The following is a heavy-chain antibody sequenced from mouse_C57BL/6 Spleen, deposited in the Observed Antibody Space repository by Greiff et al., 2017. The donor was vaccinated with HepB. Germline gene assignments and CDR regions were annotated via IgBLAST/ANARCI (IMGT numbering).Heavy chain of an antibody. Sequence: QVQLQQPGAELVMPGASVKLSCKASGYTFTSYWMHWVKQRPGQGLEWIGEIDPSDSYTNYNQKFKGKSTLTVDKSSSTAYMQLSSLTSEDSAVYYCARVGVWLRRFDYWGQGTTLTVSS. J-gene: IGHJ2*01. CDR2: IDPSDSYT. CDR3: ARVGVWLRRFDY. D-gene: IGHD2-2*01. V-gene: IGHV1-69*01. CDR1: GYTFTSYW.